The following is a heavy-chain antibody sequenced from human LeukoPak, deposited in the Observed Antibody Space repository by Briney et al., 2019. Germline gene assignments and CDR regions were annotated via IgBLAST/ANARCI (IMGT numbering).Heavy chain of an antibody. CDR3: ARDIRRGYSYGYAYYYYGMDV. J-gene: IGHJ6*02. Sequence: SETLSLTCTVSGGSISSYYWSWIRQPPGKGLEWIGYIYYSGSTNYNPSPKSRVTISVDTSKNQFSLKLSSVTAADTAVYYCARDIRRGYSYGYAYYYYGMDVWGQGTTVTVSS. V-gene: IGHV4-59*01. CDR1: GGSISSYY. D-gene: IGHD5-18*01. CDR2: IYYSGST.